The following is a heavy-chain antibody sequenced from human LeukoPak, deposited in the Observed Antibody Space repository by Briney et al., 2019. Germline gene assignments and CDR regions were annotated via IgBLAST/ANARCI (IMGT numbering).Heavy chain of an antibody. J-gene: IGHJ6*02. D-gene: IGHD3-3*01. CDR3: ARIAYDALDSYYYGMDV. CDR1: GGSISSGPYY. V-gene: IGHV4-31*03. Sequence: SETLSLTCTVSGGSISSGPYYWIWVRQHPGKGLEWIGYITYSGNTYYYPALNSRVTVSLDTSKTQFSLKLSSVTAADTAVYYCARIAYDALDSYYYGMDVWGQGTTVTVSS. CDR2: ITYSGNT.